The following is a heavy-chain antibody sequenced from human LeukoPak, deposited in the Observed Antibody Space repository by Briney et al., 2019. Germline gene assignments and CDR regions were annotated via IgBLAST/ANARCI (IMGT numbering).Heavy chain of an antibody. CDR1: GFTFSSYG. J-gene: IGHJ4*02. Sequence: GGSLRLSCAASGFTFSSYGMYWVRQAPGKGLEWVAVVSFDGSQKFYADSAKGRFAISRDDSKNMLFLQMNSLRVEDTALYCCAKQEIGITWSMGYWGQGTLVTVSS. D-gene: IGHD1-14*01. CDR2: VSFDGSQK. V-gene: IGHV3-30*18. CDR3: AKQEIGITWSMGY.